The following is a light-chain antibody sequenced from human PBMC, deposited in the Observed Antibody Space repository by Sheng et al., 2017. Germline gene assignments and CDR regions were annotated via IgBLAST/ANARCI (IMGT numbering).Light chain of an antibody. CDR2: ATS. Sequence: DIQMTQSPSSLSASVGDRVTISCRASQAISNYLNWYQQRPGKAPNLLIYATSTLQSGVPSRFSGSGSGTDFTLTISGLQPEDFATYYCQQTYSLFPITFGPRDHSGNQT. CDR3: QQTYSLFPIT. J-gene: IGKJ3*01. CDR1: QAISNY. V-gene: IGKV1-39*01.